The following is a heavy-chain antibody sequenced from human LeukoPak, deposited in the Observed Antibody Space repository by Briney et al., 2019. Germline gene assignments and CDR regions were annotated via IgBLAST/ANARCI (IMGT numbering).Heavy chain of an antibody. CDR2: IYYRSKWYN. V-gene: IGHV6-1*01. CDR3: ARGSWNYRDYYYGMDV. CDR1: GDSVSSNSAA. Sequence: SQTLSLTCAISGDSVSSNSAAWNWIRQSPSRGLEWLGRIYYRSKWYNDYAVSVKSRITINPDTSKNQFSLQLNSVTPEDTAVYYCARGSWNYRDYYYGMDVWGQGTTVTVSS. D-gene: IGHD1-7*01. J-gene: IGHJ6*02.